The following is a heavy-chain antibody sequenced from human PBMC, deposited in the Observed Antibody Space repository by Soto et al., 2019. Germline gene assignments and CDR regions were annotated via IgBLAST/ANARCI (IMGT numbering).Heavy chain of an antibody. CDR1: GYTFTSYG. D-gene: IGHD1-7*01. J-gene: IGHJ6*03. Sequence: ASVKVSCKASGYTFTSYGINWVRQATGQGLEWMGWMNPNSGNTGYAQKFQGRVTMTRNTSISTAYMELSSLRSEDTAVYYCARGVLELREDDYYYYYYMDVWGKGTTVTVSS. V-gene: IGHV1-8*01. CDR2: MNPNSGNT. CDR3: ARGVLELREDDYYYYYYMDV.